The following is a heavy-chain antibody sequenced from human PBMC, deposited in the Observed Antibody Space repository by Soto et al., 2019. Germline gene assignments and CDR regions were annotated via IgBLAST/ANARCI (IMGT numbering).Heavy chain of an antibody. V-gene: IGHV4-30-2*01. CDR3: ARGSVVEIDY. Sequence: QLQLQESGSGLVKPSQTLSLTCAVSGGSISSSGYSWSWIRQPPGKGLEWIGYIYHGSTYYNPSLKSRVTISVDRSKNQFSLKLSSVTDEDTAVYYCARGSVVEIDYWGQGTLVTVSS. D-gene: IGHD2-21*01. CDR1: GGSISSSGYS. CDR2: IYHGST. J-gene: IGHJ4*02.